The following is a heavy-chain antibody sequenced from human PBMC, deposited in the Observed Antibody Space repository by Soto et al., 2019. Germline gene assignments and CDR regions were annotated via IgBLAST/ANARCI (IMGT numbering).Heavy chain of an antibody. CDR1: GFTLKSYG. J-gene: IGHJ4*02. D-gene: IGHD3-10*01. CDR2: ISYDGRDK. Sequence: QVQLVESGGGVVQPGRSLRLSCAASGFTLKSYGIHWVRQAPGKGLEWVTVISYDGRDKHYADSVKGRFTISRDDSKNTLYLQVNSLRADDTSVYYCAKDFDFGGAAYYFDYWGQGTLVTVSS. V-gene: IGHV3-30*18. CDR3: AKDFDFGGAAYYFDY.